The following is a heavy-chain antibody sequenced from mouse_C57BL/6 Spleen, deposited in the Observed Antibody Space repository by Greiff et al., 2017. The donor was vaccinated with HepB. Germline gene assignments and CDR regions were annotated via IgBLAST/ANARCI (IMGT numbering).Heavy chain of an antibody. D-gene: IGHD2-3*01. V-gene: IGHV2-2*01. CDR3: ARRGWLNPYYAMDY. J-gene: IGHJ4*01. CDR1: GFSLTSYG. CDR2: IWSGGST. Sequence: VKLQESGPGLVQPSQSLSITCTVSGFSLTSYGVHWVRQSPGKGLEWLGVIWSGGSTDYNAAFISRLSISKDNSKSQVFFKMNSLQADDTAIYYCARRGWLNPYYAMDYWGQGTSVTVSS.